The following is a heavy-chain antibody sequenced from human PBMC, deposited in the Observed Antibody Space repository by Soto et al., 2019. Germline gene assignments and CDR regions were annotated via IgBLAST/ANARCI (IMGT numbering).Heavy chain of an antibody. D-gene: IGHD2-2*01. Sequence: GGFMRLSWAASGFTFSSYAMSWVRQAPGKGLEWVSGISGSGGSTHYADSVKGRFTISRDNSKNTLYLQMSSLRAEDTALYYCAKTPTYFSSTSCYEGWDYYYYGLDVRGQGTTVTVSS. J-gene: IGHJ6*02. CDR1: GFTFSSYA. CDR2: ISGSGGST. CDR3: AKTPTYFSSTSCYEGWDYYYYGLDV. V-gene: IGHV3-23*01.